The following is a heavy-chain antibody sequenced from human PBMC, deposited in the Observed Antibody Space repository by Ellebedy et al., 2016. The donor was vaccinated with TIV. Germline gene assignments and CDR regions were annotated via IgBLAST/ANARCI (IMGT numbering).Heavy chain of an antibody. V-gene: IGHV3-23*01. J-gene: IGHJ5*02. CDR1: GFTFSNYA. Sequence: GGSLRLXCAASGFTFSNYAMTWVRQAPGKGLDWVSAISGSGGSTYYADSVKGRFTISRDNSKDTLYLQMNSLRAEDTAVYYCAKPEGTPYYYDSSGYYAYNWFDPWGQGTLVTVSS. D-gene: IGHD3-22*01. CDR2: ISGSGGST. CDR3: AKPEGTPYYYDSSGYYAYNWFDP.